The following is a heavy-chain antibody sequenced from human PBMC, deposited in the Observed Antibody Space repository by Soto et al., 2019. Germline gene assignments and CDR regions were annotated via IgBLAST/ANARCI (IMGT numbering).Heavy chain of an antibody. J-gene: IGHJ4*02. Sequence: SETLSLTCTVSGGSISSYYWSWIRQPPGKGLEWIGYIYYSGSTNYNPSLKSRVTISVDTSKNQFSLKLSSVTAADTAVYYCARGILYYGSGSFDYWGQGTLVTVSS. CDR2: IYYSGST. CDR1: GGSISSYY. V-gene: IGHV4-59*01. D-gene: IGHD3-10*01. CDR3: ARGILYYGSGSFDY.